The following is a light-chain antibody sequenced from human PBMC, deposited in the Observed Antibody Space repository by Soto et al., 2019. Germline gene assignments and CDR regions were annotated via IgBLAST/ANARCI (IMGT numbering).Light chain of an antibody. CDR1: QTFVGGS. CDR3: QQYGGSPYT. V-gene: IGKV3D-20*01. CDR2: NAD. J-gene: IGKJ2*01. Sequence: EIVLTQSPATLSLSPGERATLSCGASQTFVGGSIAWYQGRPGLAPGLVIHNADSMATGVPGRFSGSGSGADFTLTISSLEPEDFGVYYGQQYGGSPYTFGQGPKVEIK.